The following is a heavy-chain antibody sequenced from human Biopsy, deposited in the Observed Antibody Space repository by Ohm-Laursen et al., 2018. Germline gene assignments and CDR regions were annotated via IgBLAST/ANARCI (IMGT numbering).Heavy chain of an antibody. V-gene: IGHV4-31*01. CDR2: IYYSGTT. CDR1: GGSVSGGGFY. CDR3: ARRPYGGTRYWYFDL. Sequence: SDTLSLTWTVSGGSVSGGGFYWSWIRQHPGKGLEWIGYIYYSGTTYYNPSLKSLVTISVDTSKNQFSLKLNSVTAADTAVYYCARRPYGGTRYWYFDLWGRGTLVTVSS. D-gene: IGHD4-23*01. J-gene: IGHJ2*01.